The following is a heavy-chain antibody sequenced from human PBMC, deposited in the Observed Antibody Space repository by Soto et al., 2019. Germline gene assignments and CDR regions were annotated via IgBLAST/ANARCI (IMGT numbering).Heavy chain of an antibody. CDR1: GYSFTSYW. V-gene: IGHV5-10-1*01. D-gene: IGHD2-2*01. CDR2: IDPSDSYT. Sequence: PGESLKISCKGSGYSFTSYWISWVRQMPGKGLEWMGRIDPSDSYTNYSPSFQGHVTISADKSISTAYLQWSSLKASDTAMYYCARLGRYCSSTSCYGNYYYGMDVWAQGTTVTVSS. J-gene: IGHJ6*02. CDR3: ARLGRYCSSTSCYGNYYYGMDV.